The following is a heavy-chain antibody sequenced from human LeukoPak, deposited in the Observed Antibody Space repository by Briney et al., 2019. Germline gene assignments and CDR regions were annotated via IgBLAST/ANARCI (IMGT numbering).Heavy chain of an antibody. CDR2: IYYSGST. J-gene: IGHJ4*02. D-gene: IGHD2-2*01. CDR3: ARVVPAAILDY. V-gene: IGHV4-39*07. CDR1: GGSISSSSYY. Sequence: SETLSLTCTVSGGSISSSSYYWGWIRQPPGKGLEWIGSIYYSGSTYYNPSLKSRVTISVDTSKNQFSLKLSSVTAADTAVYYCARVVPAAILDYWGQGTLVTVSS.